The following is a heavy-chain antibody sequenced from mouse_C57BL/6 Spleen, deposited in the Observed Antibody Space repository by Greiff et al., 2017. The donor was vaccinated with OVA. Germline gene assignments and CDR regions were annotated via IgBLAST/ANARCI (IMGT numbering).Heavy chain of an antibody. CDR3: TTSDPDGYYFAY. CDR1: GFNIKDDY. J-gene: IGHJ3*01. CDR2: IDPENGDT. V-gene: IGHV14-4*01. D-gene: IGHD2-3*01. Sequence: VKLQQSGAELVRPGASVKLSCTASGFNIKDDYMHWVKQRPEQGLEWIGWIDPENGDTEYASKFQGKATITADTSSNTAYLQLSSLTSEDTAVYYCTTSDPDGYYFAYWGQGTLVTVSA.